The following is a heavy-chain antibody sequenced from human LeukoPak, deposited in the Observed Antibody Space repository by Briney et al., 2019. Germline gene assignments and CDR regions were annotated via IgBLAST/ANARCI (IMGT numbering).Heavy chain of an antibody. D-gene: IGHD3-10*01. CDR3: ASGVTMVRGVIIWSDYYYMDV. CDR1: GGSISAYY. Sequence: SETLSLTCTVSGGSISAYYWSWIRQPPGKGLEWIGYIYYSRSTNYNPSLKSRVTISVDTSKNQFSLKLSSVTAADTAVYYCASGVTMVRGVIIWSDYYYMDVWGKGTTVTVSS. J-gene: IGHJ6*03. V-gene: IGHV4-59*01. CDR2: IYYSRST.